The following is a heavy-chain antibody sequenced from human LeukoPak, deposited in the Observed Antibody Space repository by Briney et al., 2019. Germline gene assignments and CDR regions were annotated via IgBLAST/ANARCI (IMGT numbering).Heavy chain of an antibody. CDR1: GLTVSSY. CDR3: ARPPYGGVDY. V-gene: IGHV3-66*04. Sequence: GGSLRLSCAASGLTVSSYMSWVRQAPGRGLEWVSVIYSGGSIYYADSVKGRFTISRDKSKNTLYLQMNSLRAEDTAVYYCARPPYGGVDYWGQGTLVTVSS. CDR2: IYSGGSI. D-gene: IGHD4-23*01. J-gene: IGHJ4*02.